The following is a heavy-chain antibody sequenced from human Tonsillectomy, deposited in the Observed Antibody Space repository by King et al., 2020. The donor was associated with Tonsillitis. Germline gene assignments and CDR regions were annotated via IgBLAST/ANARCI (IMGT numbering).Heavy chain of an antibody. CDR2: ISYSGST. CDR1: GGSITHHY. D-gene: IGHD5-18*01. CDR3: ARWGDPLWRASYYYGMDV. J-gene: IGHJ6*02. V-gene: IGHV4-59*11. Sequence: MQLQESGPGLVKPSETLSLTCTVSGGSITHHYWSWIRQPPGKGLEWVGHISYSGSTNYNPSLKSRVTISVDTSKNQFSLRLSSLIAADTAVYYCARWGDPLWRASYYYGMDVWGQGTTVTVSS.